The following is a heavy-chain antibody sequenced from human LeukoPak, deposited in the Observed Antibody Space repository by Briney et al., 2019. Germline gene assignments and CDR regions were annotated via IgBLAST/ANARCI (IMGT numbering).Heavy chain of an antibody. CDR1: GGSVSSGSYY. Sequence: SETLSLTCTVSGGSVSSGSYYWGWIRQPPGKGREWSVCVYYSGSTNSNPPLKSRATPSENTTKKQFSLKLSSVTAEDPAVYYGARENMYYYDSSGYYLDHDAFDIWGQGTMVTVSS. J-gene: IGHJ3*02. CDR3: ARENMYYYDSSGYYLDHDAFDI. D-gene: IGHD3-22*01. V-gene: IGHV4-61*01. CDR2: VYYSGST.